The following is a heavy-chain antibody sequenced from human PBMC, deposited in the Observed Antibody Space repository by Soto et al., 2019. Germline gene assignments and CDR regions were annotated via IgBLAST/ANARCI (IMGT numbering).Heavy chain of an antibody. V-gene: IGHV1-69*13. CDR3: ARARYSSSWSRQPFDY. Sequence: SVKVSCKASGGTFSSYAISWVRQAPGQGLEWMGVIIPIFGPANYSQKFQGRVTITADESTSTAYMELSSLRSEDTAVYYCARARYSSSWSRQPFDYWGQGTLVTVSS. CDR2: IIPIFGPA. J-gene: IGHJ4*02. D-gene: IGHD6-13*01. CDR1: GGTFSSYA.